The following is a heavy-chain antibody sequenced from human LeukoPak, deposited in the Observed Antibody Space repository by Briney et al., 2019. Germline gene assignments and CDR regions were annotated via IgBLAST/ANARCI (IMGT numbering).Heavy chain of an antibody. J-gene: IGHJ4*02. D-gene: IGHD3-3*01. V-gene: IGHV4-34*01. CDR3: ARLLRYFDV. Sequence: PSETLSLTCAVYDVSFSGHYWSWIRQPPGKGLEWIGESNHYGVTNYNPSLKSRLTISVDTSNNQFSLTIKSVTAADTAVYYCARLLRYFDVWGQGILVTVSS. CDR1: DVSFSGHY. CDR2: SNHYGVT.